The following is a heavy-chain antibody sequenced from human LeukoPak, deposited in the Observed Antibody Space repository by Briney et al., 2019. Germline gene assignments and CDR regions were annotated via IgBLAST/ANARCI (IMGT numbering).Heavy chain of an antibody. D-gene: IGHD2-2*01. J-gene: IGHJ4*02. V-gene: IGHV4-34*01. Sequence: SETLSLTCAVYVGSFSGYYWSWIRQPPGKGLEWIGEINHSGSTNYNPSLKSRVTISVDTSKNQFSLKLSSVTAADTAVYYCARGSNAPPRNYFDYWGQGTLVTVSS. CDR2: INHSGST. CDR3: ARGSNAPPRNYFDY. CDR1: VGSFSGYY.